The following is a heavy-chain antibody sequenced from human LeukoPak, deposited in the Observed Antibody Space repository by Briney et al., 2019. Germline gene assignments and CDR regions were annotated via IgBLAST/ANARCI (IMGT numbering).Heavy chain of an antibody. CDR1: GGSISRGGYY. CDR3: ARGGEYAFDI. J-gene: IGHJ3*02. Sequence: PSHTLSLTCTVSGGSISRGGYYWSWIRQHPGKGLEWIGYIYYSGSTYYNPSLKSRVTISVDTSKNQFSLKLSSVTAADMAVYYCARGGEYAFDIWGQGTMVTVSS. CDR2: IYYSGST. D-gene: IGHD3-16*01. V-gene: IGHV4-31*03.